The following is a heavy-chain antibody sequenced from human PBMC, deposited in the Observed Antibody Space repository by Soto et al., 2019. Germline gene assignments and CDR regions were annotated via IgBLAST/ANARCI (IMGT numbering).Heavy chain of an antibody. J-gene: IGHJ4*02. Sequence: ASVKVSCKASGYTFTGYYMHCVRQAPGQGLEWMGWINPNSGGTNYAQKFQGWVTMTRDTSISTAYMELSRLRSDDTAVYYCARDGGYCSGGSCYSLSNPFDYWGQGTLVTVSS. CDR3: ARDGGYCSGGSCYSLSNPFDY. CDR2: INPNSGGT. CDR1: GYTFTGYY. D-gene: IGHD2-15*01. V-gene: IGHV1-2*04.